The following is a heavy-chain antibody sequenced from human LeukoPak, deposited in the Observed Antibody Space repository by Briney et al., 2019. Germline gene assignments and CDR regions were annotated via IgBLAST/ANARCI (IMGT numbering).Heavy chain of an antibody. CDR1: GFTFSTYA. J-gene: IGHJ4*02. CDR2: LSYDGSNK. Sequence: GGPLRLSCAASGFTFSTYAMHWVRQAPGKGLEWVAFLSYDGSNKYYADSVKGRFTISRDTSKNTLYLQMNSLRPEDTAVYYCARSTVVIAAVLFDYWGQGTLVTVSS. CDR3: ARSTVVIAAVLFDY. D-gene: IGHD2-15*01. V-gene: IGHV3-30-3*01.